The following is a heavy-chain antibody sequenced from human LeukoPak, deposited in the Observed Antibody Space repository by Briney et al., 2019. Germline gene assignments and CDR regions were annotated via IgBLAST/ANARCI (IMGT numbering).Heavy chain of an antibody. J-gene: IGHJ5*02. CDR1: GVSFSGYY. V-gene: IGHV4-34*01. Sequence: SETLSLTCAVYGVSFSGYYWSWIRQPPGKGLEWIGEINHSGSTNYNPSLKSRVTISVDTSKNQFSLKLSSVTAADTAVYYCARRNYYDSSGYYRHNWFDPWGQGTLVTVSS. CDR3: ARRNYYDSSGYYRHNWFDP. D-gene: IGHD3-22*01. CDR2: INHSGST.